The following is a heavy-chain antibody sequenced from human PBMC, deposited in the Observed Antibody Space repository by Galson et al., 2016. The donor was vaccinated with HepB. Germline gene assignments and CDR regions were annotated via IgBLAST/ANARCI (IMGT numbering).Heavy chain of an antibody. J-gene: IGHJ2*01. CDR2: IAYDGSNK. V-gene: IGHV3-30*03. Sequence: SLRLSCAASGFTFSSYGMHWVRQAPGKGLEWVAFIAYDGSNKKYADSVKGRCTISRDNSKKTMYLQMNSLRDEDTAVYYCATQYCSGGSCYSAAPGYWYFDLWGRGTLVTVSS. CDR1: GFTFSSYG. D-gene: IGHD2-15*01. CDR3: ATQYCSGGSCYSAAPGYWYFDL.